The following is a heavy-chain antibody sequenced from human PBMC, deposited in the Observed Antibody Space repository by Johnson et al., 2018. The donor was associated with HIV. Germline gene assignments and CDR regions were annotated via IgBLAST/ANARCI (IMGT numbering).Heavy chain of an antibody. CDR1: GFTFCSYA. CDR3: AASVYYYDSSGYFAFDI. Sequence: HVQLVESGGGVVQPGRSLRLSCAASGFTFCSYAMHWVRQAPGKGLERVAVISYSVSNKYYADSVNGRFTISRDNSKTTLYLQMNSLRAEDTAVYYCAASVYYYDSSGYFAFDIWGQGTMVTVSS. D-gene: IGHD3-22*01. J-gene: IGHJ3*02. V-gene: IGHV3-30*14. CDR2: ISYSVSNK.